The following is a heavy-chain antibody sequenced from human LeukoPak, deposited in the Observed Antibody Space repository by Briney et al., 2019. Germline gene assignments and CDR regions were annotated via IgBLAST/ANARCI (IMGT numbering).Heavy chain of an antibody. Sequence: PGGSLRLSCAASGFTFSSYSMNWVRQAPGKGLEWVSYISSSSSTIYYADSVKGRLTIPRDNAKNSLYLQMNSLRDEDTAVYYCARDSGGSYYYGIDDYWGQGTLVTVSS. J-gene: IGHJ4*02. D-gene: IGHD1-26*01. CDR3: ARDSGGSYYYGIDDY. CDR1: GFTFSSYS. CDR2: ISSSSSTI. V-gene: IGHV3-48*02.